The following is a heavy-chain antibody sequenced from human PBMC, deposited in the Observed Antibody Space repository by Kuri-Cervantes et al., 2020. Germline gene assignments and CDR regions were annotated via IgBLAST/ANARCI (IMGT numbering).Heavy chain of an antibody. V-gene: IGHV1-18*01. D-gene: IGHD1-26*01. CDR1: GYTFTSYG. Sequence: ASVKVSCKASGYTFTSYGISWVRQAPGQGLEWMGWISAYNCNTNYAQKLQGRVTMTTDTSTSTAYMELRSLRSDDTAVYSCSRSWDIYNWFDPWGQGTLVTVSS. J-gene: IGHJ5*02. CDR3: SRSWDIYNWFDP. CDR2: ISAYNCNT.